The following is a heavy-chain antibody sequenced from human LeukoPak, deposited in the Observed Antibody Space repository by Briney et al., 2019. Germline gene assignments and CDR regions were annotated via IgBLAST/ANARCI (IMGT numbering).Heavy chain of an antibody. CDR2: ISGGGGNT. CDR3: AKTPLGSSGYYYDY. CDR1: GFTFSSYA. D-gene: IGHD3-22*01. Sequence: GGSLRLSCAASGFTFSSYAMSWVRQAPGKGLEWVSVISGGGGNTYYADSVKGRFTISRDNSKNTLYLQMNSLRAVDTAVYYCAKTPLGSSGYYYDYWGQGTLVTVSS. V-gene: IGHV3-23*01. J-gene: IGHJ4*02.